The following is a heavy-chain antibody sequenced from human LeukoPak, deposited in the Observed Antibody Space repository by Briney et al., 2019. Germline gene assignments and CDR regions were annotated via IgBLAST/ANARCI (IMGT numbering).Heavy chain of an antibody. CDR2: IYTSGST. Sequence: SETLSLTCTVSGGFISSYYWSWIRQPAGKGLEWIGRIYTSGSTNYNPSLKSRVTMSVDTSKNQFSLELSSVTAADTAVYYCARVIAARDGYYYMDVWGKGTTVTVSS. CDR1: GGFISSYY. J-gene: IGHJ6*03. CDR3: ARVIAARDGYYYMDV. D-gene: IGHD6-6*01. V-gene: IGHV4-4*07.